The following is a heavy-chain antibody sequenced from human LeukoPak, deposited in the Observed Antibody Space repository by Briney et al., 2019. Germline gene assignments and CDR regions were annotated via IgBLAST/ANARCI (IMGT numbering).Heavy chain of an antibody. V-gene: IGHV3-23*01. Sequence: PGGSLRLSCAASGSTFSSYAMSWVRQAPGKGLEWVSAISGSGGSTYYADSVKGRFTISRDNSKNTLYLQMNSLRAEDTAVYYCAKDQDYGDYFDYWGQGTLVTVSS. J-gene: IGHJ4*02. CDR1: GSTFSSYA. CDR2: ISGSGGST. D-gene: IGHD4-17*01. CDR3: AKDQDYGDYFDY.